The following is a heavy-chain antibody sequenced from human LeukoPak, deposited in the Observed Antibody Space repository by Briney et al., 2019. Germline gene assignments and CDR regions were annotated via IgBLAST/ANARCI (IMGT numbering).Heavy chain of an antibody. CDR1: GGSISSYY. Sequence: PSETLSLTCTVSGGSISSYYWSWIRQPPGKALEWTGYIYYSGSTNYNPSLKSRVTISVDTSKNQFSLKLSSVTAADTAVYYCARFRARFRISLDYWGQGTLVTVSS. J-gene: IGHJ4*02. D-gene: IGHD3-3*01. CDR3: ARFRARFRISLDY. V-gene: IGHV4-59*12. CDR2: IYYSGST.